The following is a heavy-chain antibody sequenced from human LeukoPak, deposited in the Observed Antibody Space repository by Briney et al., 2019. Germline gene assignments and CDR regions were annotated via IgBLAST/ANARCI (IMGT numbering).Heavy chain of an antibody. J-gene: IGHJ3*02. D-gene: IGHD7-27*01. V-gene: IGHV4-31*03. Sequence: SETLSLTCTVSGGSISSGGYYWSWIRQHPGKGLEWIEYIYYSGSTYYNPSLKSRVTISVDTSKNQFSLKLSSVTAADTAVYYCARFPPWAAFDIWGQGTMVTVSS. CDR3: ARFPPWAAFDI. CDR1: GGSISSGGYY. CDR2: IYYSGST.